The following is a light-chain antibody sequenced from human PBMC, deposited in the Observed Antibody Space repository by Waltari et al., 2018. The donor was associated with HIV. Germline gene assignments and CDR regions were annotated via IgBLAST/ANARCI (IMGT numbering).Light chain of an antibody. CDR3: QQRSNWPPLT. CDR1: QSVSNY. V-gene: IGKV3-11*01. J-gene: IGKJ4*01. CDR2: DAS. Sequence: EIVLTQSPATLSLSPGERATLSCRASQSVSNYLAWYQQKPGQPPRLRIYDASNRATGIPARFSGSGSGTDFTLTISSLEPEDSAVYYCQQRSNWPPLTFGGGTKVEI.